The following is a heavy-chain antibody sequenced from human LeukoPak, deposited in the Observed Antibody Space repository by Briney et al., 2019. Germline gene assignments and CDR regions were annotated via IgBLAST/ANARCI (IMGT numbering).Heavy chain of an antibody. J-gene: IGHJ5*02. Sequence: SETLSLTCTVSGGSISSYYWSWIRQPAGKGLEWIGRIYTSGSTNYNPSLKSRVTMSVDTSKNQFSLKLSSVTAADTAVYYCARDRQGYCSSTSCPKGNWFDPWGQGTLVTVSS. CDR2: IYTSGST. D-gene: IGHD2-2*01. CDR3: ARDRQGYCSSTSCPKGNWFDP. CDR1: GGSISSYY. V-gene: IGHV4-4*07.